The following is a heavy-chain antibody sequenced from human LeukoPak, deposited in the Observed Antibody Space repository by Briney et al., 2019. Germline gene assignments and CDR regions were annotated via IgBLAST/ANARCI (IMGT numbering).Heavy chain of an antibody. V-gene: IGHV3-21*01. CDR2: ISSSGNYI. CDR3: ARAVRDWPFKGQFDY. CDR1: GFTFSSYG. D-gene: IGHD3-9*01. J-gene: IGHJ4*02. Sequence: GGSLRLSCAASGFTFSSYGMSWVRQAPGKGLEWVSSISSSGNYIYYADSLKGRFTISRDNAKNSLYLQMNSLRAEDTAVYYCARAVRDWPFKGQFDYWGQGTLVTVSS.